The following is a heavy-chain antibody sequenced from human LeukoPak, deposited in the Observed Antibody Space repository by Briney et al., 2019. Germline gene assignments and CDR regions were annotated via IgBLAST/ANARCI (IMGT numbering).Heavy chain of an antibody. V-gene: IGHV3-7*01. Sequence: GGSLRLSCAASGFTFSSYWMSWVRQAPGKGLEWVANIKQDGSEKYYVDSVKGRFTISGDNAKNSLYLQMNSLRAEDTAVYYCARDKGSDFWSGTNWFDPWGQGTLVTVSS. D-gene: IGHD3-3*01. CDR2: IKQDGSEK. J-gene: IGHJ5*02. CDR3: ARDKGSDFWSGTNWFDP. CDR1: GFTFSSYW.